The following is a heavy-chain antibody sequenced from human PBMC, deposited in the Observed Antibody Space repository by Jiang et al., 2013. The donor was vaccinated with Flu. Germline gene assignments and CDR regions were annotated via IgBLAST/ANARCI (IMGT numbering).Heavy chain of an antibody. CDR3: ARQGGWSFNY. Sequence: GSGLVKPSGTLSLTCAVFGDSMTSTNWWSWVRQPPGKGLEWIGEMYHSGSTNYNPSLKSRVTISIDKSKNQFSLQLNSVTAADTAVYFCARQGGWSFNYWGRGTLVTVSS. CDR2: MYHSGST. CDR1: GDSMTSTNW. J-gene: IGHJ4*02. D-gene: IGHD6-19*01. V-gene: IGHV4-4*02.